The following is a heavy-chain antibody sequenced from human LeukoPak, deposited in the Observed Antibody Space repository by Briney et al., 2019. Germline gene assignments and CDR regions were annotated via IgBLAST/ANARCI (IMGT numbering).Heavy chain of an antibody. CDR2: INWNSGSI. D-gene: IGHD5-18*01. J-gene: IGHJ4*02. V-gene: IGHV3-9*01. CDR1: GFTFDDYA. CDR3: AKDSAAVTEMGYFDY. Sequence: GGSLRLSCAASGFTFDDYAMHWVRQAPGKGLEWVSGINWNSGSIGYADSVKGRFTISRDNAKNSLYLQMSSRRAEDTALYYCAKDSAAVTEMGYFDYWGQGTLVIVSS.